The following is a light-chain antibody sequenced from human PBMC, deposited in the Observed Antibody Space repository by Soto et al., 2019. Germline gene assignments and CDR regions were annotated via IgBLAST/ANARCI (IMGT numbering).Light chain of an antibody. CDR1: QSVSSN. Sequence: EIVMTQAPPTLSKSPGERATLSCRASQSVSSNLAWYQQKPGQPPRLLIYGASTRATGIPARFRGSGSGSGFSLTVGSLQSEDLAVYYCQQYKNWPINFGRGTRLEIK. J-gene: IGKJ5*01. V-gene: IGKV3-15*01. CDR3: QQYKNWPIN. CDR2: GAS.